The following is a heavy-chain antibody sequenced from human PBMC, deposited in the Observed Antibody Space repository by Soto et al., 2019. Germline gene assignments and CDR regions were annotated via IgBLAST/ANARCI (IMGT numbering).Heavy chain of an antibody. D-gene: IGHD6-13*01. Sequence: GGSLRLSCAASGFTFSSYDMHWVRQATGKGLEWVSAIGTAGDTYYPGSVKGRFTISRENAKNSLYLQMNSLRAEDTAVYYCAREFGKGSWSYEGVNYYYGMDVWGQGTTVTVSS. J-gene: IGHJ6*02. CDR1: GFTFSSYD. V-gene: IGHV3-13*01. CDR3: AREFGKGSWSYEGVNYYYGMDV. CDR2: IGTAGDT.